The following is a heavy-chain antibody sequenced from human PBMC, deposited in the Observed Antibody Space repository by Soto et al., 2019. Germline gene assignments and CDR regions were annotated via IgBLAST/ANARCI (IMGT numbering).Heavy chain of an antibody. CDR2: ISSSSDNI. CDR3: ARLPKGSLVTA. J-gene: IGHJ4*02. V-gene: IGHV3-48*02. D-gene: IGHD2-21*02. Sequence: VQLVESGGGLVYPGGSLTLSCVGSGFSFSDHSMNWVRRAPGKGLQWVSYISSSSDNIHYADSVKGRFTVSRDNAKNTLFLRMNSLRDDDTAMYYCARLPKGSLVTAWGQGTLVTVSS. CDR1: GFSFSDHS.